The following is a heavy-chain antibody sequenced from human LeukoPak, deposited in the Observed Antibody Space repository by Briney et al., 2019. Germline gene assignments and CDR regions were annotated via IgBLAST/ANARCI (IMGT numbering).Heavy chain of an antibody. J-gene: IGHJ4*02. CDR3: AKLAYYESHFDY. D-gene: IGHD3-22*01. CDR1: GFSFSSYW. Sequence: GGSLRLSCAASGFSFSSYWMSWVGQAPGKGLEWVANIKQDGSEKYYVDSVRGRFTISRDNAKNSLNLQMNSLRAEDTAVYYCAKLAYYESHFDYWGQGTLVTVSS. CDR2: IKQDGSEK. V-gene: IGHV3-7*01.